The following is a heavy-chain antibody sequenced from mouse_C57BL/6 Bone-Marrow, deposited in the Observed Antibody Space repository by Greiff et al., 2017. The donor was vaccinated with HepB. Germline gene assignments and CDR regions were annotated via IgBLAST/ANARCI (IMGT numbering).Heavy chain of an antibody. V-gene: IGHV1-80*01. J-gene: IGHJ4*01. CDR1: GYAFSTYC. D-gene: IGHD1-1*01. CDR2: IYPGDGDT. Sequence: QVQLKESGAELVQPGASVKISCKASGYAFSTYCMNWVKKRPGKGLEWIGQIYPGDGDTNYNEKFKGKATLTADKSSSTAYMQLSSLTSEDSAVYFCARYYGSGPYAMDYWGQGTPVTVSA. CDR3: ARYYGSGPYAMDY.